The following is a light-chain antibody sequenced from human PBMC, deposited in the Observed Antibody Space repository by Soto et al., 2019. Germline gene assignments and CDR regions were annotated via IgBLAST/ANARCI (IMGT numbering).Light chain of an antibody. J-gene: IGKJ1*01. CDR1: QTVGSD. CDR3: QQYYNWPT. CDR2: GAS. V-gene: IGKV3-15*01. Sequence: EIVLTQSPATLSLSPGERATLSCRASQTVGSDLVWYQQKPGHPPRLLIYGASTRATGIPARFSGSGSGTEFTLTISSLQSEDFAVYYCQQYYNWPTFGQGTKVDIK.